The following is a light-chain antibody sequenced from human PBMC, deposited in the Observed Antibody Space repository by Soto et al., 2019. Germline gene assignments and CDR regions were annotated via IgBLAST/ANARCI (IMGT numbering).Light chain of an antibody. Sequence: EIVLTQSPGTLSLSPGERATLSCRASQSVSSSYLAWYQQKPGQAPRLLIYGASSSATGIPDRFSGSGSGTDFTLTITILEPEDFVVYYCQQYGSSPRTFGQGTKVEFK. CDR3: QQYGSSPRT. CDR1: QSVSSSY. CDR2: GAS. J-gene: IGKJ1*01. V-gene: IGKV3-20*01.